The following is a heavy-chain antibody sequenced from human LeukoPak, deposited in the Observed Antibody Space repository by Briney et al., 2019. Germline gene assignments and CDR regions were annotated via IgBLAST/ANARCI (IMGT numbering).Heavy chain of an antibody. J-gene: IGHJ6*03. V-gene: IGHV4-59*01. CDR1: GGSISSYY. Sequence: SETLSLTCTVSGGSISSYYWSWIRQPPGKGLEWIGYIYYSGSTNYNPSLKSRVTISVDTSKNQFSLKLSSVTAADTAVYYCASLTGHYYDTSGYPYYFCYMDVWGKGTTVTVSS. CDR3: ASLTGHYYDTSGYPYYFCYMDV. D-gene: IGHD3-22*01. CDR2: IYYSGST.